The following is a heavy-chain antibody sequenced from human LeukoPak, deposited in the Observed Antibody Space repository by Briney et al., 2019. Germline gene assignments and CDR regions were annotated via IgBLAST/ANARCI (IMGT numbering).Heavy chain of an antibody. J-gene: IGHJ4*02. Sequence: ASETPSLTCAVYGGSFSGYYWSWIRQPPGEGLEWIGEINHSGSTNYNPSLKSRVTISVDTSKNQFSLKLSSVTAADTAVYYCARGDGYDFWSGYSYYFDYWGQGTLVTVSS. D-gene: IGHD3-3*01. CDR1: GGSFSGYY. CDR2: INHSGST. CDR3: ARGDGYDFWSGYSYYFDY. V-gene: IGHV4-34*01.